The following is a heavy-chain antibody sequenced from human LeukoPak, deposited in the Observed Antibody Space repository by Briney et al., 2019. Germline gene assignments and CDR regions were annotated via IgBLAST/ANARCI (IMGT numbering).Heavy chain of an antibody. Sequence: ASVKVSCKTSGYTFTSFYMHWVRQAPGQGLEWMGMIDPSGGSTTYAQNFQGRVTMTRDTSTNTFYMELSSLRFDDTAIYFCAGGHSFRGGYVSRWLDPWGQGTLVTVSS. CDR1: GYTFTSFY. J-gene: IGHJ5*02. CDR2: IDPSGGST. V-gene: IGHV1-46*01. D-gene: IGHD3-10*01. CDR3: AGGHSFRGGYVSRWLDP.